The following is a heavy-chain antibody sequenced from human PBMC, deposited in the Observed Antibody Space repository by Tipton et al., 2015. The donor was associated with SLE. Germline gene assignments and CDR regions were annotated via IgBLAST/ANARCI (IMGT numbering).Heavy chain of an antibody. D-gene: IGHD3-22*01. J-gene: IGHJ4*02. CDR3: ASSYVSSGYYDGGGY. CDR2: IYTSGST. CDR1: GGSISSYY. Sequence: TLSLTCTVSGGSISSYYWGWVRQPPGKGLEWIGYIYTSGSTNYNPSLKSRVTISVDTSKNQFSLKLSSVTAADTAVYYCASSYVSSGYYDGGGYWGQGTLVTVSS. V-gene: IGHV4-4*08.